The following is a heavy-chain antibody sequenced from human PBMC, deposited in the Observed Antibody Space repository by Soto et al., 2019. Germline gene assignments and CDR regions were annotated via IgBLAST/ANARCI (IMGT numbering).Heavy chain of an antibody. CDR2: ISSSGRAI. D-gene: IGHD6-19*01. V-gene: IGHV3-48*03. Sequence: WGSLRLSCATSGFTFSNYEMNWVRQAPGKGLEWVSYISSSGRAIYYADSVKGRLTISRDNAKNSLNLQMNSLRAEDTAVYYCARGGSSGWFFLDYWGQGTLVTVSS. J-gene: IGHJ4*02. CDR1: GFTFSNYE. CDR3: ARGGSSGWFFLDY.